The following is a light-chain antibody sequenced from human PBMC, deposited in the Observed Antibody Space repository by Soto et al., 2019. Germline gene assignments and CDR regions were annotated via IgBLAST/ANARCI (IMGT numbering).Light chain of an antibody. J-gene: IGKJ4*01. CDR1: QSLLHTDGKTY. CDR3: MQTIQPLLT. Sequence: DVVMTQTPLSLSVTPGQPPSISCKSSQSLLHTDGKTYLYWYLQKPGHPPQLLIYEVFNRFSGVPDRFSGSGAGTDFTLKISRVEAEGGGTYYCMQTIQPLLTFGGGTKVEI. CDR2: EVF. V-gene: IGKV2D-29*01.